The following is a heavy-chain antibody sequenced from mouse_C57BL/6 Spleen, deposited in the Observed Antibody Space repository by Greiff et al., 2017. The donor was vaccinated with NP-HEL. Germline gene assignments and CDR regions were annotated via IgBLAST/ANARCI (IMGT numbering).Heavy chain of an antibody. CDR2: INPNNGGT. D-gene: IGHD1-1*01. Sequence: VQLQQSGPELVKPGASVKISCKASGYTFPDYYMNWVKQSHGKSLEWIGDINPNNGGTSYNQKFKGKATLTVDKSSSTAYMELRSLTSEDSAVYYCARRGITTVVAPYWYFDVWGTGTTVTVSS. CDR1: GYTFPDYY. CDR3: ARRGITTVVAPYWYFDV. V-gene: IGHV1-26*01. J-gene: IGHJ1*03.